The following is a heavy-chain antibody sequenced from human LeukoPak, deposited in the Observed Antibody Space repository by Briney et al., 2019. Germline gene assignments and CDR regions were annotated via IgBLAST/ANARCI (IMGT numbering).Heavy chain of an antibody. V-gene: IGHV5-51*01. CDR3: ARRRGPYYDFWSGYSGDNWFDP. Sequence: LGESLKISCKGSGYSFTSYWIGWVRQMPGKGLEWMGIIYPGDSDTRYSPSFQGQVTISADKSISTAYLQWSSLKASGTAMYYCARRRGPYYDFWSGYSGDNWFDPWGQGTLVTVSS. CDR1: GYSFTSYW. J-gene: IGHJ5*02. D-gene: IGHD3-3*01. CDR2: IYPGDSDT.